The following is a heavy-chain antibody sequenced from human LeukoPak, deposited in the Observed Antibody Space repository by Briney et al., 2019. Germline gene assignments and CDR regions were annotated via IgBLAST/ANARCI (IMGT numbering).Heavy chain of an antibody. CDR1: GGSISSSSYY. Sequence: ASETLSLTCTVSGGSISSSSYYWSWIRQPPGKGLEWIGEINHSGSTNYNPSLKSRVTISVDTSKNQFSLKLSSVTAADTAVYYCARSGGIAARPAFLYYMDVWGKGTTVTVSS. CDR2: INHSGST. CDR3: ARSGGIAARPAFLYYMDV. D-gene: IGHD6-6*01. V-gene: IGHV4-39*07. J-gene: IGHJ6*03.